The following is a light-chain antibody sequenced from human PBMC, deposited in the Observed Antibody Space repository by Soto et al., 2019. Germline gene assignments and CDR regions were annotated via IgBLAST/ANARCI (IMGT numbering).Light chain of an antibody. CDR2: KAS. Sequence: DIQMTQSPSTLSASVEDRVTITCRASQNINSWLAWYQQKPGKAPKLLIYKASNLEGGVPSRFSGSGSGTEFTLTISSLQPDDFATYYCQQYNGYSRTFGQGTKVEIK. J-gene: IGKJ1*01. V-gene: IGKV1-5*03. CDR3: QQYNGYSRT. CDR1: QNINSW.